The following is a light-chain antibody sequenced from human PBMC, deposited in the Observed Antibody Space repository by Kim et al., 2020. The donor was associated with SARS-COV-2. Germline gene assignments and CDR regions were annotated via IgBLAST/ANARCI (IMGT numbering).Light chain of an antibody. CDR1: SGASTYA. J-gene: IGLJ2*01. CDR3: RTWGTGIAV. Sequence: PVKLPCPPASGASTYAIAWHRPQPDKGPRYFMKFNSDVRPSEGDGFPARFSASSSGAGHYLPISSLQSEDEADYYCRTWGTGIAVFGGGTQLTVL. V-gene: IGLV4-69*01. CDR2: FNSDVRP.